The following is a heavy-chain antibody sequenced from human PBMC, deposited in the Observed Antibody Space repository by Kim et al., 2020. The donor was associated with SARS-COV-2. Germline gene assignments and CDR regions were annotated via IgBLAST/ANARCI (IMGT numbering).Heavy chain of an antibody. V-gene: IGHV4-39*01. J-gene: IGHJ4*02. D-gene: IGHD3-16*01. CDR1: GGSISSSSYF. Sequence: SETLSLTCAVSGGSISSSSYFWGWIRQPPGKGLEWFGSIFYSGSAFYNPSLKSRVTISVDTSKNQFSLKLTSVSAADTAVYYCAKHGGGMASSFGYWGQGNLVTVSS. CDR3: AKHGGGMASSFGY. CDR2: IFYSGSA.